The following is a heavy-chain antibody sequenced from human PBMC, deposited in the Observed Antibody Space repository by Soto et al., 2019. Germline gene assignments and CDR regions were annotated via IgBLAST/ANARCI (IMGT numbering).Heavy chain of an antibody. J-gene: IGHJ4*02. Sequence: QVQLQQWGAGLLKPSETLSLTCAVYGGSLSGYYWSWILQPPGKALEWIGEINYSGNTNYNPSLKSRVTMSVDTSKNQLFLNLSSVTAADTAMYYCARHHVRGRTIAGAAEFWGQGTLVTVSS. CDR1: GGSLSGYY. CDR3: ARHHVRGRTIAGAAEF. D-gene: IGHD1-26*01. CDR2: INYSGNT. V-gene: IGHV4-34*01.